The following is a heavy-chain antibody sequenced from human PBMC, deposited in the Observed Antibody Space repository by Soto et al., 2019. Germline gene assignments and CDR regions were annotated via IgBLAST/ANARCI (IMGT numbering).Heavy chain of an antibody. D-gene: IGHD3-10*01. CDR2: IYTSGST. Sequence: PSATQSPTSTVSGLSIRSYYLPLNREPAGKGLEWIGRIYTSGSTNYNPSLKSRVTMSVETSKNQFSLKLSSVTAADTAVYYCARDIGSYAYGEGYWGQG. V-gene: IGHV4-4*07. CDR1: GLSIRSYY. J-gene: IGHJ4*02. CDR3: ARDIGSYAYGEGY.